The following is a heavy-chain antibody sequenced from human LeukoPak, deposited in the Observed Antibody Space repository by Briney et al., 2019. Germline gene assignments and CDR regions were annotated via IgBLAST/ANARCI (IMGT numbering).Heavy chain of an antibody. CDR3: AKDPLGYCSGGSCYIFDY. CDR1: GFTFSSYG. Sequence: GGSPRLSCAASGFTFSSYGMHWVRQAPGKGLEWVAFIRYDGSNKYYADSVKGRFTISRDNSKNTLYLQMNSLRAEDTAVYYCAKDPLGYCSGGSCYIFDYWGQGTLVTVSS. V-gene: IGHV3-30*02. D-gene: IGHD2-15*01. J-gene: IGHJ4*02. CDR2: IRYDGSNK.